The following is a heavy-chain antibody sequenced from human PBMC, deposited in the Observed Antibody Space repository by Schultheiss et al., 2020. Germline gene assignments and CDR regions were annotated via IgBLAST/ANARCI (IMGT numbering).Heavy chain of an antibody. Sequence: GGSLRLSCAASGFTFSSYAMSWVRQAPGKGLEWVSAISGSGGSTYYADSVKGRFTISRDNSKNTLYLQMNSLRAEDTAVYYCARGRVGFPLGYFFDYWGQGTLVTVSS. CDR3: ARGRVGFPLGYFFDY. CDR1: GFTFSSYA. D-gene: IGHD1-26*01. J-gene: IGHJ4*02. V-gene: IGHV3-23*01. CDR2: ISGSGGST.